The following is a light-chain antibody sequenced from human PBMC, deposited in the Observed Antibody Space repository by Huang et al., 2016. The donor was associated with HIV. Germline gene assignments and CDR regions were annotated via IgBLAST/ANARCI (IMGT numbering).Light chain of an antibody. V-gene: IGKV1-13*02. CDR2: DAS. CDR1: QDITSA. CDR3: QQFNGFSLT. Sequence: AIQLTQSPPSLSASAGDRVTITCRASQDITSALAWYQQKPGKAPKLLIYDASNLKIGVPSRFSGSGAGTDFTLSISSLQPEDFATYYCQQFNGFSLTFGGGTRVEIK. J-gene: IGKJ4*01.